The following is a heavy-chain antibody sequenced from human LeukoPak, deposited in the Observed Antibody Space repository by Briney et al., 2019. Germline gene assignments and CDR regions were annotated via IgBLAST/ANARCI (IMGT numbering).Heavy chain of an antibody. CDR2: IYYSGST. J-gene: IGHJ1*01. CDR3: ARVGYSSSWWGEYFQH. CDR1: GGSISSGDYY. V-gene: IGHV4-30-4*08. D-gene: IGHD6-13*01. Sequence: PSQTLSLTCTVSGGSISSGDYYWSWIRQPPGKGLEWIGYIYYSGSTYYNPSLKSRVTISVDMSKNQFSLKLSSVTAADTAVYYCARVGYSSSWWGEYFQHWGQGTLVTVSS.